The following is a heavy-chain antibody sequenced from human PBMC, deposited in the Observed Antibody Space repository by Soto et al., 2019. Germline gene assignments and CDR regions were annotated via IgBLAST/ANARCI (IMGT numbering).Heavy chain of an antibody. CDR2: IYPGDSDT. Sequence: PGVPLKISCKASGYSFTSYWIAWVRQMPGKGLEWMGIIYPGDSDTRYSPSFQGQVTISADKSIGTAYLQWSSLKASDTAIYYCARQGLAVTIDYWGQGTLVTLSS. J-gene: IGHJ4*02. D-gene: IGHD4-17*01. V-gene: IGHV5-51*01. CDR3: ARQGLAVTIDY. CDR1: GYSFTSYW.